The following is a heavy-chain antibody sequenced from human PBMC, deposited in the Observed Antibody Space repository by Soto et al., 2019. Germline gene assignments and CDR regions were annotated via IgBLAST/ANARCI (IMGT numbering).Heavy chain of an antibody. V-gene: IGHV1-69*13. Sequence: SVKVSCKASGGTFRSYGISWVRQAPGQGLEWIGGILPMFGTANYAQKFQGKVTITADVSTDTAYMELSSLKTEDTALYYCTTNYYDSSGYDNWFDPWGQGTLVTVSS. CDR3: TTNYYDSSGYDNWFDP. J-gene: IGHJ5*02. D-gene: IGHD3-22*01. CDR2: ILPMFGTA. CDR1: GGTFRSYG.